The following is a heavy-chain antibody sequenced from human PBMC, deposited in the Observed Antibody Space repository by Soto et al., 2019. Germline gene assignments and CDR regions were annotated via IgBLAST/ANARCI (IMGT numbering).Heavy chain of an antibody. CDR3: ADGGLLWFGELSPPGTDV. V-gene: IGHV2-5*02. CDR2: IYWDDDK. D-gene: IGHD3-10*01. CDR1: GFSLSTSGVG. J-gene: IGHJ6*02. Sequence: QITLKESGPTLVKPTQTLTLTCTFSGFSLSTSGVGVGWIRQPPGKALEWLALIYWDDDKRYSPSLKSRLTLTKDGPANQVVLTMTNIGPVDTATYCCADGGLLWFGELSPPGTDVWGQGTTVTVSS.